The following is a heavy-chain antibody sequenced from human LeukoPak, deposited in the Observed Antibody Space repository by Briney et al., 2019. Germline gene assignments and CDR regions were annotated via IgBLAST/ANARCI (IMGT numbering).Heavy chain of an antibody. D-gene: IGHD6-6*01. V-gene: IGHV3-7*01. J-gene: IGHJ6*03. Sequence: PGGSLRLSCAASGFTFSSYWMSWVRQAQGKGLEWVANIKQDGSEKYYVDSVKGRFTISRDNAKNSLYLQMNSLRAEDTAVHYCARENSSSPTGLYYYYYMDVWGKGTTVTVSS. CDR1: GFTFSSYW. CDR2: IKQDGSEK. CDR3: ARENSSSPTGLYYYYYMDV.